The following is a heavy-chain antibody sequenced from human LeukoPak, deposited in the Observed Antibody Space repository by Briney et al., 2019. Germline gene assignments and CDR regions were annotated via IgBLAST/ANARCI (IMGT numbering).Heavy chain of an antibody. CDR3: AREIVGATTPRFDY. CDR2: IYSGGST. Sequence: GSLRLSCGASGFTVSSNYMSWVRQAPGKGLEWVSVIYSGGSTYYADSVKGRFTISRDNSKNTLYLQMNSLRAEDTAVYYCAREIVGATTPRFDYWGQGTLVTVSS. D-gene: IGHD1-26*01. CDR1: GFTVSSNY. V-gene: IGHV3-66*01. J-gene: IGHJ4*02.